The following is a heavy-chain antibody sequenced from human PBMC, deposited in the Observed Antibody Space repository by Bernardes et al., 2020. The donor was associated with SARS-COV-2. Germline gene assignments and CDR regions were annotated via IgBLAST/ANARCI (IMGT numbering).Heavy chain of an antibody. CDR2: VNWNGAYT. V-gene: IGHV3-20*04. D-gene: IGHD3-3*02. J-gene: IGHJ4*02. Sequence: GGSLRLSCGASGFTFDDYGMRWVRQAPGKGPEYVSSVNWNGAYTDYADSVKGRFTISRDNARNSLFLQMNSLTVDDTAFYYCVRQLAFCRPSGCSRIPNVFDSWGRGILVTVSS. CDR3: VRQLAFCRPSGCSRIPNVFDS. CDR1: GFTFDDYG.